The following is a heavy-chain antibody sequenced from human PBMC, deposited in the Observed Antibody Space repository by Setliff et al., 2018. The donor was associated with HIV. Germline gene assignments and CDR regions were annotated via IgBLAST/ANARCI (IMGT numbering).Heavy chain of an antibody. Sequence: PSETLSLTCAVYGGSFSGYYWSWIRQPPGKGLEWIGEINQSGSTNYNPSLKSRVTISVDMSKNQFSLKLNSMTAADTGVYYCARVSSTYWYSIFRNYYYHMDVWGKGTTVTVSS. CDR3: ARVSSTYWYSIFRNYYYHMDV. CDR1: GGSFSGYY. V-gene: IGHV4-34*01. D-gene: IGHD2-8*02. CDR2: INQSGST. J-gene: IGHJ6*03.